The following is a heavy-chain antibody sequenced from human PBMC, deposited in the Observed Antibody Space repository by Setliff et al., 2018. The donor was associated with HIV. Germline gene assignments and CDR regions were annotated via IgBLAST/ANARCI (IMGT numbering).Heavy chain of an antibody. Sequence: GASVKVSCKTSGDKFGSFDINWVRQASGQGLEWVGWVYAITGHTAYARKFEGRVTMTWDPSTGIGYMELNSLRADDTAVYYCARGIDILVKMGIYYHYMDVWGKGTTVTVSS. D-gene: IGHD2-15*01. V-gene: IGHV1-8*01. CDR1: GDKFGSFD. J-gene: IGHJ6*03. CDR2: VYAITGHT. CDR3: ARGIDILVKMGIYYHYMDV.